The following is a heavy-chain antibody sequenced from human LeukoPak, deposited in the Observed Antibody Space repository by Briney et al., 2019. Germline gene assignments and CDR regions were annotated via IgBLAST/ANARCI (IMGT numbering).Heavy chain of an antibody. CDR3: ARGRGVVYRDWFDH. V-gene: IGHV4-34*01. D-gene: IGHD2-8*02. Sequence: SETLSLTCAVYGGSFSDYYWTWIRQPPGKGLEWIGEINHSGRTKYNPSLKSRVTMSVDTSKSQFSLDLKSATAADTAVYYCARGRGVVYRDWFDHWGQGTLVTVSS. J-gene: IGHJ5*02. CDR2: INHSGRT. CDR1: GGSFSDYY.